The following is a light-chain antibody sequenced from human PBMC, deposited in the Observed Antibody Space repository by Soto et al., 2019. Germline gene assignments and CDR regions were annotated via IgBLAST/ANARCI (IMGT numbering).Light chain of an antibody. Sequence: EIVLTQSPGTLSLSPGKRATLSCRASQSISSSYLAWYQQRPGQAPRLLIYGASSRATGIPDRFSGSGSGTEFTLTSSSLEPEDFAVHYCQQRSNWITFGQGTRLEIK. CDR1: QSISSSY. J-gene: IGKJ5*01. V-gene: IGKV3D-20*02. CDR3: QQRSNWIT. CDR2: GAS.